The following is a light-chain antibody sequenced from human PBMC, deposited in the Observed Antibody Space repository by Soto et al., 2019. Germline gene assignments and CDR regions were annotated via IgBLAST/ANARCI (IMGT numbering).Light chain of an antibody. V-gene: IGKV1-39*01. J-gene: IGKJ1*01. CDR3: QQSYTTLWT. CDR1: QSISTY. Sequence: DIQMTQSPSSLSASVGDRVTITCRASQSISTYLNWYQQKPGKAPRLLIFAATRLQRGVPSRFTGSGSGTDFTLTINSLQPEDFASYYCQQSYTTLWTFGQGTKVDIK. CDR2: AAT.